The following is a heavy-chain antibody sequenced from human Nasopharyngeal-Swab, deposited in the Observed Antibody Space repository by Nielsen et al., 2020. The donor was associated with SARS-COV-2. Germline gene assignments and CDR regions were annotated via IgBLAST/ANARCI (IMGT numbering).Heavy chain of an antibody. V-gene: IGHV3-30*18. CDR1: GFTFSSYG. Sequence: WGSLRLSCAVSGFTFSSYGMHWVRQAPGKGLEWVAVISYDGSNKYYADSVKGRFTISRDNSKNTLYLQMNSLRAEDTAVYYCAKGYFLDYWGQGTLVTVSS. D-gene: IGHD2/OR15-2a*01. J-gene: IGHJ4*02. CDR3: AKGYFLDY. CDR2: ISYDGSNK.